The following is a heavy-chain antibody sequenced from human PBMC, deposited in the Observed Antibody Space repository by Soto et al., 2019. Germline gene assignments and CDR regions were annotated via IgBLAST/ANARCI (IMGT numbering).Heavy chain of an antibody. Sequence: GVSLRLSCVVSGFTFSDFGMHWVRQSPGEGLAWVASISKDGLDRYYSESVKGRFTISRDDSKNTVFLQMNSLKVEDTAAYFCAPHRERQGLVLDHWGQRTRVTVSA. CDR2: ISKDGLDR. CDR1: GFTFSDFG. CDR3: APHRERQGLVLDH. J-gene: IGHJ4*02. V-gene: IGHV3-30*19. D-gene: IGHD6-25*01.